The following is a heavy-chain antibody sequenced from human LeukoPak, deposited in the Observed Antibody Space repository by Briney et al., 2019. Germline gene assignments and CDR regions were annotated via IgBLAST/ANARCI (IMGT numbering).Heavy chain of an antibody. CDR3: AREYYYDSSGYYY. Sequence: ASVTVSCKASGYTFTGYYMHWVRQAPGQGLEWMGWINPNSGGTNYAQKFQGRVTMTRDTSISTAYMELSRLRSDDTAVYYCAREYYYDSSGYYYWGQGTLVTVSS. CDR2: INPNSGGT. CDR1: GYTFTGYY. V-gene: IGHV1-2*02. D-gene: IGHD3-22*01. J-gene: IGHJ4*02.